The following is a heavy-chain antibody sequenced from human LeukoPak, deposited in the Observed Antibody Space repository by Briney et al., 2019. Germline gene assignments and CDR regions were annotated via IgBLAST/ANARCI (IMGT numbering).Heavy chain of an antibody. D-gene: IGHD2-21*02. CDR1: GYTLTELS. V-gene: IGHV1-24*01. Sequence: ASVKVSCTVSGYTLTELSMHWVRQAPGKGLEWMGGFDPEDGETIYAQKFQGRVTMTEDTSTDTAYMELSSLRSEDTAVYYCATSIVVVTADYFDYWGQGTLVTVSS. CDR2: FDPEDGET. J-gene: IGHJ4*02. CDR3: ATSIVVVTADYFDY.